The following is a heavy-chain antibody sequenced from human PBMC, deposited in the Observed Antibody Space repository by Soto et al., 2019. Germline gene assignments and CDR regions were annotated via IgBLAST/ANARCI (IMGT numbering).Heavy chain of an antibody. CDR3: ARNPVEMESLDY. CDR2: INSDGSST. CDR1: GFTFSSYW. Sequence: GRSLRVSCAASGFTFSSYWMHWVLQAPGKGLVWASRINSDGSSTSYAESVKGRFTISRENDKKTQYLQMHSVRAEDTAVYYCARNPVEMESLDYWRQGRLDAVSS. V-gene: IGHV3-74*01. J-gene: IGHJ4*02. D-gene: IGHD1-1*01.